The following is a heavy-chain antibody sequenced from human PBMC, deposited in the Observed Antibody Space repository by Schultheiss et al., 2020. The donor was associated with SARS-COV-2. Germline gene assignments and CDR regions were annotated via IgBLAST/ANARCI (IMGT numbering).Heavy chain of an antibody. CDR2: IWYDGSNK. D-gene: IGHD3-9*01. J-gene: IGHJ6*02. CDR1: GFTFSNYG. Sequence: GGSLRLSCAASGFTFSNYGMNWVRQAPGKGLEWVAVIWYDGSNKYYADSVKGRFTISRDNSKNTLYLQMNSLRAEDTAVYYCAKDLRRITIFSGSYYGMDVWGQGTTVTVSS. CDR3: AKDLRRITIFSGSYYGMDV. V-gene: IGHV3-33*06.